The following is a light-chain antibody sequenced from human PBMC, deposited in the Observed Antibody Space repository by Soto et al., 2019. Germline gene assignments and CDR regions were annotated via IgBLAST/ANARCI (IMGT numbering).Light chain of an antibody. J-gene: IGKJ1*01. CDR3: QQYTNWPPWT. CDR1: QSVSSN. V-gene: IGKV3-15*01. Sequence: EILMTQSPATLSVAPGQRDTLSCRVSQSVSSNLAWYQQKPGQAPRLLLYGASTRATGIPPTFSGSGSGTEFTLTISSLQSEDFAVYYCQQYTNWPPWTFGKGTKVDIK. CDR2: GAS.